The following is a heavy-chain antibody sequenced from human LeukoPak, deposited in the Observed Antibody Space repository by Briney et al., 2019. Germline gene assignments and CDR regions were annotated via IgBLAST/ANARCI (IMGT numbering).Heavy chain of an antibody. Sequence: GGSLRLSCAASGFTFSSYFMGWVRQAPGKGLEWVANIKEDGSQKYYVDSVRGRFTISRDNADNSLYLQMNSLTAEDTAVYYCVRYRREGLYYFDYWGQGTLVTVSS. CDR3: VRYRREGLYYFDY. CDR2: IKEDGSQK. J-gene: IGHJ4*02. V-gene: IGHV3-7*01. CDR1: GFTFSSYF.